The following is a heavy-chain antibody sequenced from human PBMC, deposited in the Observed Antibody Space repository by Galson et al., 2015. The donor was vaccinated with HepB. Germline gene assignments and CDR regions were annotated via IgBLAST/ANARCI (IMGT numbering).Heavy chain of an antibody. D-gene: IGHD3-10*01. V-gene: IGHV3-30*04. CDR3: ARDRGGRRCYGSANYCKAEEEY. Sequence: SLRLSCAASGFTFSSYAMHWVRQAPGKGLEWVAIISYDGITKYYADSVKGRFTISRDNSKNTLYLQLNTLRVDDTALYYCARDRGGRRCYGSANYCKAEEEYWGQGTLVTVSS. CDR2: ISYDGITK. J-gene: IGHJ4*02. CDR1: GFTFSSYA.